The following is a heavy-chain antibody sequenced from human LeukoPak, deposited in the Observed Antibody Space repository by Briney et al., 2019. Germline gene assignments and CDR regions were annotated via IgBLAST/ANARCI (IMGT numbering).Heavy chain of an antibody. Sequence: PSETLSLTCGVSGGSISSTNWWSWVRQPPGQGLEWIGEISLSGLTNYNPSLKSRVTMSLDKSKNHLSLNLTSVTAADTAVYYRSRESGAFSPFGYWGQGTLVTVSS. CDR2: ISLSGLT. CDR3: SRESGAFSPFGY. V-gene: IGHV4-4*02. D-gene: IGHD1-26*01. CDR1: GGSISSTNW. J-gene: IGHJ4*02.